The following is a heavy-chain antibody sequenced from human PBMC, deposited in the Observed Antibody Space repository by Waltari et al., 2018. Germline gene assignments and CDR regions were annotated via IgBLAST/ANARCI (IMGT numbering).Heavy chain of an antibody. CDR3: ARSHYYDTLGYYDY. CDR2: IHTNTGKP. D-gene: IGHD3-22*01. V-gene: IGHV7-4-1*02. J-gene: IGHJ4*02. Sequence: QVQLVQSGSELKRPGASVKVSCKASVYTFVTYALHWVRQAPGQGLEWMGWIHTNTGKPTYAQGFTGRFVFSMDTSVSTAYLQINSLDAEDTAVYYCARSHYYDTLGYYDYWGQGTLVTVSS. CDR1: VYTFVTYA.